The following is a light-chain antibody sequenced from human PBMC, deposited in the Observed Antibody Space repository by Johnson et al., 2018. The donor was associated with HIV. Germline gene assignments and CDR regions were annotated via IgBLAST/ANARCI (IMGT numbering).Light chain of an antibody. CDR2: DNN. J-gene: IGLJ1*01. Sequence: QSILTQPPSVSAAPGQTVTISCSGSSSNVGSSFVSWYRQVPGTAPKLLIYDNNKRPSGIPGRFSGSKSGPSATLGITGLQTGDEADYYCGTWDSSLSAGYGFGTGTKVTVL. CDR3: GTWDSSLSAGYG. CDR1: SSNVGSSF. V-gene: IGLV1-51*01.